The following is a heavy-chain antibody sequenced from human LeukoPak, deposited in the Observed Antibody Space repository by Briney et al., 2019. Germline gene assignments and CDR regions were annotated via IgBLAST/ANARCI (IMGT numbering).Heavy chain of an antibody. CDR2: IYPGDSDT. V-gene: IGHV5-51*01. CDR1: GYSFSTYW. Sequence: GDSLKISCQGSGYSFSTYWIAWVRQMPGKGLELMGIIYPGDSDTRYSPSFQGQVTISADKSISIAYLQWSSLKVSDSAMYYCARHGVTGSSSSPNDYWGQGTLVTVSS. D-gene: IGHD6-6*01. CDR3: ARHGVTGSSSSPNDY. J-gene: IGHJ4*02.